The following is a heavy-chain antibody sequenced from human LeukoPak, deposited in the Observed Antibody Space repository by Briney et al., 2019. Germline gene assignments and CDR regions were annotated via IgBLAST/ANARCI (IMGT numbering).Heavy chain of an antibody. CDR1: GGTFSSYA. Sequence: GSSLKVLCKASGGTFSSYAISWVRQAPGQGLEWMVGIIPIFGTANYAQKFQGRVTITTDESTSTAYMELSSLRSEDTDVYYCTRDQSFGGSYTGGFAEYFQHWGQGTLVTVSS. V-gene: IGHV1-69*05. J-gene: IGHJ1*01. CDR3: TRDQSFGGSYTGGFAEYFQH. CDR2: IIPIFGTA. D-gene: IGHD1-26*01.